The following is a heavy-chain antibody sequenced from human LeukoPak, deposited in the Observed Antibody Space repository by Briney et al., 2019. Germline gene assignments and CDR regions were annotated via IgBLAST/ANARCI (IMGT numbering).Heavy chain of an antibody. CDR2: TRSKSNNYAT. V-gene: IGHV3-73*01. J-gene: IGHJ5*02. CDR1: GFTFSGSA. D-gene: IGHD6-13*01. Sequence: GGSLKLSCAASGFTFSGSAMHWVRQASGKGLEWVGRTRSKSNNYATAYSESVKGRFTISRDDSKNMAYLQLNSQKTDYTAVYYCTRPFYSSNGFDPWGQGTLVTVSS. CDR3: TRPFYSSNGFDP.